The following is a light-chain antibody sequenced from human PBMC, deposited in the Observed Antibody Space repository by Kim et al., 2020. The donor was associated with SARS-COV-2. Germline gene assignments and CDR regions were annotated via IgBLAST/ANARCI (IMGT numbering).Light chain of an antibody. V-gene: IGKV3-20*01. J-gene: IGKJ4*01. Sequence: EIVLTQSPGTPSLSPGERATLSCRASQSVSSSYLAWYQQKPGQAPRLLIYDASRRATGIPDRFSGSGSGTDFTLTISRLEPEDFAMYYCQQYGSLFGGGTKVDIK. CDR3: QQYGSL. CDR2: DAS. CDR1: QSVSSSY.